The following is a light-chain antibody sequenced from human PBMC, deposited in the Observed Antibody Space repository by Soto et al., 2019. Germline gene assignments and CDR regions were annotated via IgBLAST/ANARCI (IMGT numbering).Light chain of an antibody. V-gene: IGKV3-11*01. CDR1: QRVSTF. CDR2: EAS. Sequence: EIVLTQSPASLSVSPGERATLSCRASQRVSTFLAWYQQRPGQAPRLLISEASNRATGIPARFSGSGSGTDFTLTISRLEPEDFAVYYCQQFSSYPLTFGGGTKVDIK. CDR3: QQFSSYPLT. J-gene: IGKJ4*01.